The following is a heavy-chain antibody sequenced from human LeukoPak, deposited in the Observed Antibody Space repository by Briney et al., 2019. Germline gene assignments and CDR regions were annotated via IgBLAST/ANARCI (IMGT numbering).Heavy chain of an antibody. D-gene: IGHD3-10*01. J-gene: IGHJ3*02. CDR3: AKSNGYGLVDI. CDR1: GGSFSGYY. V-gene: IGHV4-34*01. Sequence: SETLSLTCAVYGGSFSGYYWSWIRQPPGKGLEWIGEINHSGSTNYNPSLKSRVTISVDTSKDQFSLKLSSVTAADTAVYYCAKSNGYGLVDIWGQGTMVTVSS. CDR2: INHSGST.